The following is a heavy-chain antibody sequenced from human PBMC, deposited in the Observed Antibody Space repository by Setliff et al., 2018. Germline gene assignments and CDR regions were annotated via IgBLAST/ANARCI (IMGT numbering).Heavy chain of an antibody. V-gene: IGHV4-39*07. J-gene: IGHJ3*02. D-gene: IGHD3-3*01. CDR2: IYYSGST. CDR3: ARKEYYNFWSGPARAFDI. CDR1: GGSISSSSYY. Sequence: PSETLSLTCTVSGGSISSSSYYWGWIRQPPGKGLEWIGSIYYSGSTYYNPSLKSRVTISADTPKNQFSLKLSSVTAADTAVYYCARKEYYNFWSGPARAFDIWGQGTMVTVSS.